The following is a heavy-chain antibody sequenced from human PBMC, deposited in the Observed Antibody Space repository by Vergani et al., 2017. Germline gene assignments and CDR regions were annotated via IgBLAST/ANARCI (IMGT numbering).Heavy chain of an antibody. CDR1: GFTFDDYA. CDR3: ARDACSGSYYNTCWFDP. CDR2: ISWNSGSI. D-gene: IGHD3-10*01. Sequence: EVQLLESGGGLVQPGRSLRLSCAASGFTFDDYAMHWVRQAPGKGLEWVSGISWNSGSIGYADSVKGRFTISRDNAKNSLYLQMNSLRAEDTALYYCARDACSGSYYNTCWFDPCGQGTLVTVSS. J-gene: IGHJ5*02. V-gene: IGHV3-9*01.